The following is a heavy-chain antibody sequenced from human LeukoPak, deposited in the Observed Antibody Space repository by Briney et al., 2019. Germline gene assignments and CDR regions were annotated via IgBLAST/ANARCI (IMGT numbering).Heavy chain of an antibody. Sequence: PGGSLRLSCAASGFTFSSYGMHWVRQAPGKGLEWVAFIRYDGSNKYYADSVKGRFTISRDNSKNTLYLQMNSLRAEDTAVYYCALVRVGATTWRHAFDIWGQGTMVTVSS. CDR1: GFTFSSYG. V-gene: IGHV3-30*02. D-gene: IGHD1-26*01. CDR2: IRYDGSNK. CDR3: ALVRVGATTWRHAFDI. J-gene: IGHJ3*02.